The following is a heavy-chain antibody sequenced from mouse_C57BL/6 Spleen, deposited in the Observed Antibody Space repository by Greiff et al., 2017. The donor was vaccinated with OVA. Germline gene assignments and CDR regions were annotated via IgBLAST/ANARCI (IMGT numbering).Heavy chain of an antibody. CDR2: IYPGDGDT. Sequence: QVQLQQSGPELVKPGASVKISCKASGYAFSSSWMNWVKQRPGKGLEWIGRIYPGDGDTNYNGKFKGKATLTADKSSSTAYMQLSSLTSEDSAVYFCARSLNYYGSSIDYWGQGTTLTVSS. CDR3: ARSLNYYGSSIDY. D-gene: IGHD1-1*01. J-gene: IGHJ2*01. CDR1: GYAFSSSW. V-gene: IGHV1-82*01.